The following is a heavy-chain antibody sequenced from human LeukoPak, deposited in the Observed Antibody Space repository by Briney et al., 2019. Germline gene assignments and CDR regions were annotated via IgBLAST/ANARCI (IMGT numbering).Heavy chain of an antibody. V-gene: IGHV3-21*04. D-gene: IGHD3-9*01. CDR3: AKDSGYYDILTGYPSYYFDY. CDR1: GFTFSSYS. CDR2: ISSSSSYI. J-gene: IGHJ4*02. Sequence: GGSLRLSCAASGFTFSSYSMNWVRQAPGKGLEWVSSISSSSSYIYYADSVKGRFTISRDNAKNSLYLQMNSLRAEDTALYYCAKDSGYYDILTGYPSYYFDYWGQGTLVTVSS.